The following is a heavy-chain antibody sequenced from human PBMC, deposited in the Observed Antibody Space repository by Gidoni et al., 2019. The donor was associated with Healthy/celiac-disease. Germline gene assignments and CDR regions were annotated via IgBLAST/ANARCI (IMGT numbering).Heavy chain of an antibody. J-gene: IGHJ5*02. Sequence: QVQLVQSGAEVKKPGSSVKVSCKASGGTFSSYAISWVRQAPGQGLEWMGGIIPIFGTANYAQKFQGRVTITADESTSTAYMELSSLRSEDTAVYYCARDILEPTYYDFWSGYPRFDPWGQGTLVTVSS. CDR3: ARDILEPTYYDFWSGYPRFDP. D-gene: IGHD3-3*01. CDR2: IIPIFGTA. V-gene: IGHV1-69*01. CDR1: GGTFSSYA.